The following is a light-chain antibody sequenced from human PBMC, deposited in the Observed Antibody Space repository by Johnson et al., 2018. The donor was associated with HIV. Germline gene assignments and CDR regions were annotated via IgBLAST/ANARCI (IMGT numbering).Light chain of an antibody. V-gene: IGLV1-51*02. Sequence: QSVLTQPPSVCAAPGQKVTISCSGSSSNIGNNYVSWYQQLPGTAPKLLIYENNKRPSGIPDRFSGSKSGTSATLGITGLQTGDEADYYCGTWDSSLSAGNVFGTGTKVTVL. CDR1: SSNIGNNY. CDR2: ENN. J-gene: IGLJ1*01. CDR3: GTWDSSLSAGNV.